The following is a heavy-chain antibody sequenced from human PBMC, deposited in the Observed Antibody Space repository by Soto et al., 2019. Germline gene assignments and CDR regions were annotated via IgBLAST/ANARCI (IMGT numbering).Heavy chain of an antibody. V-gene: IGHV4-39*01. CDR3: ARQMTTVTTIDY. CDR1: GGSISSSSYY. D-gene: IGHD4-17*01. CDR2: IYYSGST. Sequence: SETLSLTCTVSGGSISSSSYYWGWIRQPPGKGLEWIGSIYYSGSTYYNPSLKSRVTISVDTSKNQFSLKLSSVTAADTAVYYCARQMTTVTTIDYWGQGTLVTSPQ. J-gene: IGHJ4*02.